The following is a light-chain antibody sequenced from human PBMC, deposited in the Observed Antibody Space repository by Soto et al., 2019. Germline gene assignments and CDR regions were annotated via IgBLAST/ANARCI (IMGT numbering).Light chain of an antibody. CDR3: QQYGSSPQT. J-gene: IGKJ1*01. Sequence: EVVLTQSPATQSVSPGERATLSCRASQIINSNLAWYQQKPGQAPRLLIYGASSRATGIPDRFSGSGSGTDFTLTISRLEPEDFAVYYCQQYGSSPQTFGQGTKVDIK. V-gene: IGKV3-20*01. CDR1: QIINSN. CDR2: GAS.